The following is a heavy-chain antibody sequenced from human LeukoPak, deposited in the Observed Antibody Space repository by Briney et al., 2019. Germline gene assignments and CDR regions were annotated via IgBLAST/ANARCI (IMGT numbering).Heavy chain of an antibody. D-gene: IGHD6-19*01. CDR2: ISYDGSNK. CDR1: GFSFSSYG. CDR3: AKDLGCWQWLAPFDP. Sequence: GRSLRLSCAASGFSFSSYGMHWVRQAPGKGLEWVAVISYDGSNKYYADSVKGRFTISRDNSKNTLYLQMNSLRAEDTAVYYCAKDLGCWQWLAPFDPWGQGTLVTVSS. V-gene: IGHV3-30*18. J-gene: IGHJ5*02.